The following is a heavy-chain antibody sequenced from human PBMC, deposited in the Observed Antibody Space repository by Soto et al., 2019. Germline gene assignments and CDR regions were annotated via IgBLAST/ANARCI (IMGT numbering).Heavy chain of an antibody. V-gene: IGHV3-53*01. Sequence: GGSLRLSCAASGFTVSSNYMSWVRRAPGKGLEWVSVIYSGGSTYYADSVKGRFTISRDNSKNTLYLQMNSLRAEDTAVYYCARGPQAGPRTYYYDSSGYYYYYWGQGTLVTVSS. CDR2: IYSGGST. CDR3: ARGPQAGPRTYYYDSSGYYYYY. J-gene: IGHJ4*02. CDR1: GFTVSSNY. D-gene: IGHD3-22*01.